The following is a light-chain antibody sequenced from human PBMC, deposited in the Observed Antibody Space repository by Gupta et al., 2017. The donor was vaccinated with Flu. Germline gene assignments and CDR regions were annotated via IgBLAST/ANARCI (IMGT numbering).Light chain of an antibody. CDR3: AAWDDSLSGPV. V-gene: IGLV1-47*01. J-gene: IGLJ3*02. CDR2: RNN. CDR1: SSNIGSNY. Sequence: QSVLTQPPSASGTPGQRVPISCPGSSSNIGSNYVYWYQQRPGTAPKLLIYRNNQRPSGVPDRFSGSKSGTSASLAITRLPSEDEADDYCAAWDDSLSGPVFGGGTKLTVL.